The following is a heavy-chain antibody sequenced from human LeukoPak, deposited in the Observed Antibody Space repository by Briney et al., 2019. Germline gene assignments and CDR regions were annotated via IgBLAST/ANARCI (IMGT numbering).Heavy chain of an antibody. J-gene: IGHJ5*02. D-gene: IGHD5-18*01. CDR3: ARSKVQLWLRGWFDP. CDR2: INHSGST. CDR1: GGSFSGYY. V-gene: IGHV4-34*01. Sequence: SETLSLTCAVYGGSFSGYYWSWIRQPPGKGLEWIGEINHSGSTNYNPSLKSRVTISVDTSKNQFSLKLSSVTAADTAVYHCARSKVQLWLRGWFDPWGQGTLVTVSS.